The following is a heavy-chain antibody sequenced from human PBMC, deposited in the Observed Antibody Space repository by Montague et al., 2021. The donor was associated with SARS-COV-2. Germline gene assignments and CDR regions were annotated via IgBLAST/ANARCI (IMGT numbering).Heavy chain of an antibody. V-gene: IGHV4-59*03. CDR2: LHHSGAT. J-gene: IGHJ4*02. Sequence: SETLSLTCAVTGASMSPYHWSWIRQPPGKGLEWIGNLHHSGATNYNPSLESRVTMSVDTSKNQFSLNLISVTAADTAVYFCATSLGGRYYWADYYFDYWGQGTLVTVSA. CDR1: GASMSPYH. D-gene: IGHD3-10*01. CDR3: ATSLGGRYYWADYYFDY.